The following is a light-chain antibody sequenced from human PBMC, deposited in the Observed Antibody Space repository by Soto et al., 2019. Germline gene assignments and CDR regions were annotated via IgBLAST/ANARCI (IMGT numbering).Light chain of an antibody. CDR3: QQCNSYSPRLT. Sequence: DIQMTQSPSTLSASVGDRVTITCRASQSISSWLAWYQQKPGKAPKLLIYKASSLESGVPSRFSGSGSGTEFTLTISSLQPDDFATYYCQQCNSYSPRLTFGGGTKVDIK. CDR2: KAS. V-gene: IGKV1-5*03. CDR1: QSISSW. J-gene: IGKJ4*01.